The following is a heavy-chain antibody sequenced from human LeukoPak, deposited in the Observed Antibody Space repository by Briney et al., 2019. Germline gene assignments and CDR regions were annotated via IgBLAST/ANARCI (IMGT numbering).Heavy chain of an antibody. CDR3: ARHGRGDSSGYQSFFGY. CDR1: GGSFSGYY. V-gene: IGHV4-34*01. J-gene: IGHJ4*02. CDR2: INHSGST. D-gene: IGHD3-22*01. Sequence: SETLSLTCAVYGGSFSGYYWSWIRQPPGKGLEWIGEINHSGSTNYNPSLKSRVTISVDTSKNQFSLKLSSMTAADTAVYYCARHGRGDSSGYQSFFGYWGQGILVTVSS.